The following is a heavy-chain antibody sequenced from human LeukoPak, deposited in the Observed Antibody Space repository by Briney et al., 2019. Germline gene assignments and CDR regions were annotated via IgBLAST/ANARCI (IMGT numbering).Heavy chain of an antibody. D-gene: IGHD2-21*02. CDR2: INHSGST. J-gene: IGHJ5*02. CDR3: ASLVVVTARSKRAYWFDP. V-gene: IGHV4-34*01. CDR1: GGSFSGYY. Sequence: SETLSLTCAVYGGSFSGYYWSWIRQPPGKGLEWIGEINHSGSTNYNPSLRSRVTISVDTSKNQFSLKLSSVTAADTAVYYCASLVVVTARSKRAYWFDPWGQGTLVTVSS.